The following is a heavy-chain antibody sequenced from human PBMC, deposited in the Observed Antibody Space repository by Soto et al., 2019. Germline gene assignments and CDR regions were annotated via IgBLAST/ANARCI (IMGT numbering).Heavy chain of an antibody. J-gene: IGHJ5*02. D-gene: IGHD6-6*01. CDR2: IYYSGST. Sequence: SXATLSLTCTVSGGSISSYYWSWIRQPPGKGLEWIGYIYYSGSTNYNPSLKSRVTISVDTSKNQFSLKLSSVTAADTAVYYCARYSASSSGPNWFDPWGQGTLVTVSS. V-gene: IGHV4-59*01. CDR3: ARYSASSSGPNWFDP. CDR1: GGSISSYY.